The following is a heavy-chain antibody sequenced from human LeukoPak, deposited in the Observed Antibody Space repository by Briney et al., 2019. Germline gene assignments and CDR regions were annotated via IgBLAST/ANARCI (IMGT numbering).Heavy chain of an antibody. CDR3: GRYRSTTHFDY. CDR2: IWYDGSNT. D-gene: IGHD5/OR15-5a*01. Sequence: GGSLRLSCAASGCTFGSYGMDWVRQAPDKGLEWVAMIWYDGSNTYYADSVKGRFTISRDNSKNRLFLQMDSLRAEDTAVYYCGRYRSTTHFDYWGQGTLVTVSS. V-gene: IGHV3-33*01. CDR1: GCTFGSYG. J-gene: IGHJ4*02.